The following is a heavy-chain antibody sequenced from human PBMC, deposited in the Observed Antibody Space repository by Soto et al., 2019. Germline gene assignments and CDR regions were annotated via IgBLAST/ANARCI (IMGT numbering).Heavy chain of an antibody. D-gene: IGHD3-16*01. CDR3: ARGDDYVWGSYPLDYFDY. CDR1: GYTFTGYY. J-gene: IGHJ4*02. Sequence: ASVKVSCKASGYTFTGYYMHWVRQAPGQGLEWMGWINPNRGGTNYAQKFQGRVTMTRDTSISTAYMELSRLRSDDTAVYYCARGDDYVWGSYPLDYFDYWGQGTLVTVSS. CDR2: INPNRGGT. V-gene: IGHV1-2*02.